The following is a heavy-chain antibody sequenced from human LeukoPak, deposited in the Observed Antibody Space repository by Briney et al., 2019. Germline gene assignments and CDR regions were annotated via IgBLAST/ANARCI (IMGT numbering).Heavy chain of an antibody. CDR2: IRSKAYGGTT. Sequence: GGSLRLSCTASGFTFGDYAMSWFRQAPGKGLEWVGFIRSKAYGGTTEYAASVKGRFTISRDDSKSIAYLQMNSLKTEDTAVYYCTRAPPQYSSSWYVMYYFDYWGQGTLVTVSS. CDR1: GFTFGDYA. V-gene: IGHV3-49*03. D-gene: IGHD6-13*01. J-gene: IGHJ4*02. CDR3: TRAPPQYSSSWYVMYYFDY.